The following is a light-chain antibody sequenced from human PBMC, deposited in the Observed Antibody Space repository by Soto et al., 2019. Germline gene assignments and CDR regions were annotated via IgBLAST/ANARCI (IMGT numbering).Light chain of an antibody. CDR3: QQYNNWPRT. CDR1: QSVSSN. V-gene: IGKV3-15*01. CDR2: GAS. J-gene: IGKJ2*01. Sequence: EIVMTQSPATLSVSPGERATLSCRASQSVSSNLAWYQQKPGQAPRLLIYGASTRATGIPARFSGSGSGTEFTLTISSLKYEDFAVYYCQQYNNWPRTFGQGTKLEIK.